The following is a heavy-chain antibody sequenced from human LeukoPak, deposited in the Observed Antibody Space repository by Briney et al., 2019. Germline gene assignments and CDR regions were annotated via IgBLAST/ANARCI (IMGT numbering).Heavy chain of an antibody. CDR2: INHSGST. CDR3: ARGRRFDY. V-gene: IGHV4-34*01. Sequence: SETLSLTCAVYGGSFSGYYWSWIRQPPGKGLEWIGEINHSGSTNYNPSLKSRATISVDTSKNQFSLKLSSVTAADTAVYYCARGRRFDYWGQGTLVTVSS. CDR1: GGSFSGYY. J-gene: IGHJ4*02.